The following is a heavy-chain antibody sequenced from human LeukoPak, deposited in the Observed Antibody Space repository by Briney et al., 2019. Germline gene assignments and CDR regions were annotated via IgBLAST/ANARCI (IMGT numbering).Heavy chain of an antibody. D-gene: IGHD2-2*01. Sequence: SETLSLTCTVSGGSISSSSYYWGWIRQPPGKGLEWIGSIYYSGSTYYNPSLKSRVTISVDTSKNQFSLKLSSVTAADTAVYYCARQSGYCSSTSCYADKVDYWGRGTLVTVSS. CDR3: ARQSGYCSSTSCYADKVDY. J-gene: IGHJ4*02. CDR1: GGSISSSSYY. CDR2: IYYSGST. V-gene: IGHV4-39*01.